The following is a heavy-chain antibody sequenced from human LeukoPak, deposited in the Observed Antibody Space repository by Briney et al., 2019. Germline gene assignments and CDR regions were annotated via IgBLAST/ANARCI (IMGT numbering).Heavy chain of an antibody. CDR3: ARSYGSGSYSEY. CDR2: IYPGDSDT. V-gene: IGHV5-51*01. CDR1: GYSFTTHW. J-gene: IGHJ4*02. Sequence: GEPLKIPGKGSGYSFTTHWIGWVRQMPGKGLEWMGIIYPGDSDTRYSPSFQGQVTISADKSISTAYLQWSSLKASDTAMYYCARSYGSGSYSEYWGQGTLVTVSS. D-gene: IGHD3-10*01.